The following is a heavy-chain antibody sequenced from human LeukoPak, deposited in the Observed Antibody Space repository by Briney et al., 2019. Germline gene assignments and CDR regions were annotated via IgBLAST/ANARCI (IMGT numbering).Heavy chain of an antibody. CDR1: GGTFTSYA. Sequence: ASVKVSCKASGGTFTSYAVSWVRQAPGQGLEWMGGIISIFDSANYAQKFQGRVTITADESTSTACMDLSSLRSGDTAVYYCARGNYGDYRGVYYYYYIDVWGKGTTVTVSS. V-gene: IGHV1-69*13. CDR2: IISIFDSA. J-gene: IGHJ6*03. CDR3: ARGNYGDYRGVYYYYYIDV. D-gene: IGHD4-17*01.